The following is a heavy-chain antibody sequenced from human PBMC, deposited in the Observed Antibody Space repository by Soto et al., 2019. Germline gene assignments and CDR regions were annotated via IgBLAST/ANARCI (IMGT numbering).Heavy chain of an antibody. CDR3: ARMESFGSLNWFDP. Sequence: GASVKVSGKASGYTFTNNDVSWVRQATGQGLEWMGWMNPGSGDTGYAQKFQGRVTMTRDISIATADMELNSLTSEDTAIYYCARMESFGSLNWFDPWGQGTLVTVSS. V-gene: IGHV1-8*02. J-gene: IGHJ5*02. D-gene: IGHD5-18*01. CDR2: MNPGSGDT. CDR1: GYTFTNND.